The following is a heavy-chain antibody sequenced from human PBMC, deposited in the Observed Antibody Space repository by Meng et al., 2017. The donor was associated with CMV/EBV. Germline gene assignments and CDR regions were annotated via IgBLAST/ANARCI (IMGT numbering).Heavy chain of an antibody. CDR1: GYTFTGHY. J-gene: IGHJ5*02. CDR3: ARSPTNQEDSSSWYSLIQDWFDP. V-gene: IGHV1-2*02. Sequence: ASVQVSCKASGYTFTGHYMHRVRQAPGQGLEWMGWINPNSGGTNYAQKFQGRVTMTRDTSISTAYMELSRLRSDDTAVYYCARSPTNQEDSSSWYSLIQDWFDPWGQGTLVTVSS. D-gene: IGHD6-13*01. CDR2: INPNSGGT.